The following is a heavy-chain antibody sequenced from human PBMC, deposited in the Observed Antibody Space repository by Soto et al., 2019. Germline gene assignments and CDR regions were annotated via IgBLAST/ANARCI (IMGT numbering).Heavy chain of an antibody. J-gene: IGHJ4*02. CDR2: IYSGGST. CDR1: GFTVSSNY. D-gene: IGHD1-26*01. Sequence: PXXSLRLAFAASGFTVSSNYMRWVRQAPGKGLEWVSVIYSGGSTYYADSVKGRFTISRDNSKNTLYLQMNSLRAEDTAVYYCVVGATTPSDYWGQGTLVTVSS. CDR3: VVGATTPSDY. V-gene: IGHV3-53*01.